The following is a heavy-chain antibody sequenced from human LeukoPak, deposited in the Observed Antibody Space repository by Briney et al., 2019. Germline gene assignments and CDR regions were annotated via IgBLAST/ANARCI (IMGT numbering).Heavy chain of an antibody. J-gene: IGHJ4*02. V-gene: IGHV7-4-1*02. CDR3: ARTRPLERRNLYYFDY. Sequence: PGASVTVSCKASGYTFTSYAMNWVRQAPGQGLEWMGWINTNTGNPTYAQGFTGRFVFSLDTSVSTAYLQISSLKAEDTAVYYCARTRPLERRNLYYFDYWGQGTLVTVSS. CDR2: INTNTGNP. D-gene: IGHD1-1*01. CDR1: GYTFTSYA.